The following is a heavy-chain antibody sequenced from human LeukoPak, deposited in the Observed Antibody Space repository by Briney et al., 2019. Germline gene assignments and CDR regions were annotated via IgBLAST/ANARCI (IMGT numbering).Heavy chain of an antibody. CDR1: GFTFSDYY. CDR2: ISRGGSTI. CDR3: ARVTQDGMDV. V-gene: IGHV3-11*01. Sequence: GGSLRLSCAASGFTFSDYYMSWVRQAPGRGLEWVSYISRGGSTIYYADSVKGRFTISRDNARNSLYLQMNSLRAEDTAVYSCARVTQDGMDVWRQGTTVTVSS. D-gene: IGHD1-14*01. J-gene: IGHJ6*02.